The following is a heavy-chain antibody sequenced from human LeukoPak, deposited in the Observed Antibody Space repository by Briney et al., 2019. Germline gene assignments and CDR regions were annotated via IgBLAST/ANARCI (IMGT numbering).Heavy chain of an antibody. Sequence: GASVKVSCKASGYTFTSYGISWVRQAPGQGLEWMGWISAYNGNTNYAQKLQGRVTMTTDTSTSTAYMELRSLRSDDTAVYYCARGVDIVVVPAANVPNYYFDYWGQGTLVTVSS. CDR2: ISAYNGNT. CDR1: GYTFTSYG. CDR3: ARGVDIVVVPAANVPNYYFDY. D-gene: IGHD2-2*03. J-gene: IGHJ4*02. V-gene: IGHV1-18*01.